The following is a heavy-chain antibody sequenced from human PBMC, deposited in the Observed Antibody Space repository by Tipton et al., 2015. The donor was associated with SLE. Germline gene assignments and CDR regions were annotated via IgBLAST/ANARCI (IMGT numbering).Heavy chain of an antibody. J-gene: IGHJ3*02. CDR3: ARRVYDAWDAFDI. D-gene: IGHD5/OR15-5a*01. CDR1: GGSISSYY. Sequence: TLSLTCTVSGGSISSYYWSWIRQPPGKGLEWIGYIYYSGSTNYNPSLKSRVTISIDTSKNQFSLKLSFVSAADTALYYCARRVYDAWDAFDIWGQGTMVTVSS. CDR2: IYYSGST. V-gene: IGHV4-59*08.